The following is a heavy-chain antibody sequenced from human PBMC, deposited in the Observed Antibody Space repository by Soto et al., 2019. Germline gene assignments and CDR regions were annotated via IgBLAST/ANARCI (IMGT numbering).Heavy chain of an antibody. V-gene: IGHV4-31*03. CDR1: GGSISSGGYY. J-gene: IGHJ4*02. CDR3: AREPSGWGFDY. Sequence: SETLSLTCTVSGGSISSGGYYWSWIRQHPGKGLEWIGSIYYSGSTYYNPSLKSRVTISVDTSKNQFSLKLSSVTAADTAVYYCAREPSGWGFDYWGQGTLVTVSS. D-gene: IGHD7-27*01. CDR2: IYYSGST.